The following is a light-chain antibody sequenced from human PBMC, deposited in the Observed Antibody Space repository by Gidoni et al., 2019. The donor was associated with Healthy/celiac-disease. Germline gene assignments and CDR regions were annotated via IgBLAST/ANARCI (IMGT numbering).Light chain of an antibody. V-gene: IGKV1-39*01. CDR3: QXXXSTXXT. CDR2: AAS. CDR1: QSISSY. J-gene: IGKJ2*01. Sequence: QMTQSPSSLSASVGDRVTITCRASQSISSYLNWYQQKPGKAPKLLIYAASSLQSGVPSRXXXSGXXTDXXLTIXXXQPXXFAXXYCQXXXSTXXTFXXXTKLEIK.